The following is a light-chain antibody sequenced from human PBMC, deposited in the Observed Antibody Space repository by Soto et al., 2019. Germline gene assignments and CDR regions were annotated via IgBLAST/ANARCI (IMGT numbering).Light chain of an antibody. V-gene: IGLV2-14*01. CDR2: EVT. J-gene: IGLJ1*01. Sequence: QSVLTQPASVSGSPGQSITISCTGTSSDVGGYNYVSWYQHHPGKAPKLIIYEVTNRPSGVSNRFSGSKSGNTASLTISGLQAEDEADYYCCSYAGSYTYVFGTGTKVTVL. CDR3: CSYAGSYTYV. CDR1: SSDVGGYNY.